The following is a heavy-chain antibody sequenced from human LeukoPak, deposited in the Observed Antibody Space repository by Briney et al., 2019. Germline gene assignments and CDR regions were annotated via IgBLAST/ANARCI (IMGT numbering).Heavy chain of an antibody. CDR3: SRVSTYGSGMPRGLDY. J-gene: IGHJ4*02. Sequence: GGSLRLFCTASGFTFGDYVMTWVRQAPGKGLEWVGFIKSEKYGGTIAYAATVKGRFTISIDDSESIAYLQMNSMEIEDTAVYYCSRVSTYGSGMPRGLDYWGQGTLVTVSS. V-gene: IGHV3-49*04. D-gene: IGHD3-10*01. CDR1: GFTFGDYV. CDR2: IKSEKYGGTI.